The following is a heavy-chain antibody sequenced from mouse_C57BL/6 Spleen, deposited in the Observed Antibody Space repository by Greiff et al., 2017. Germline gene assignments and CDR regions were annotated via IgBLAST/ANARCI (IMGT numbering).Heavy chain of an antibody. D-gene: IGHD1-1*01. CDR1: GYTFTSYW. J-gene: IGHJ2*01. Sequence: QVQLQQSGAELVKPGASVKLSCTASGYTFTSYWLQWVKQRPGQGLEWFGEIDPSDSYTNYNQKFKGKATLTVDTSSSTAYMQLSSLTSEDSAVYYCARFITTRDYWGQGTTLTVSS. V-gene: IGHV1-50*01. CDR3: ARFITTRDY. CDR2: IDPSDSYT.